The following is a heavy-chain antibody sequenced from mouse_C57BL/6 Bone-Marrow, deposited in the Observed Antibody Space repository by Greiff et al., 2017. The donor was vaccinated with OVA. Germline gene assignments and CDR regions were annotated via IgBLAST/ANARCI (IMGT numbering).Heavy chain of an antibody. J-gene: IGHJ2*01. CDR2: IHPNSGST. CDR1: GYTFTSYW. Sequence: VKLQQSGAELVKPGASVKLSCKASGYTFTSYWMHWVKQRPGQGLEWIGMIHPNSGSTNYNEKFKSKATLTVDKSSSTAYMQLSSLTSEDSAVYYCASYYGSRGDYWGQGTTLTVSS. D-gene: IGHD1-1*01. V-gene: IGHV1-64*01. CDR3: ASYYGSRGDY.